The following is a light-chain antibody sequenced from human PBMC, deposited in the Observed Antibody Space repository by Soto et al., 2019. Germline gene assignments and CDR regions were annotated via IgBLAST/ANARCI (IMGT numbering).Light chain of an antibody. CDR3: CSYAGSSTFVV. J-gene: IGLJ2*01. Sequence: QSVLTQPASVSGSPGQSITISCTGTTSDVGSYDLVSWYQHHPGKAPKVLIYEVTKRPSGVSNRFSGSKSGNTASLTISGLQAEDEADYYCCSYAGSSTFVVFGGGTKVTVL. CDR1: TSDVGSYDL. V-gene: IGLV2-23*02. CDR2: EVT.